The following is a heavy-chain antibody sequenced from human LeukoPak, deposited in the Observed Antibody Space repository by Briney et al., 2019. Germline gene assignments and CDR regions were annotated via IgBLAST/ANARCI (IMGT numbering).Heavy chain of an antibody. J-gene: IGHJ3*02. CDR2: ISAYNGNT. V-gene: IGHV1-18*01. CDR3: ARGLGYYYGSGSYSGNAFDI. Sequence: ASVKVSCKASGYTFTSYGISWVRQAPGQGLERMRWISAYNGNTNYAQKLQGRVTMTTDTSTSTVYMELSSLRSEDTAVYYCARGLGYYYGSGSYSGNAFDIWGQGTMVTVSS. CDR1: GYTFTSYG. D-gene: IGHD3-10*01.